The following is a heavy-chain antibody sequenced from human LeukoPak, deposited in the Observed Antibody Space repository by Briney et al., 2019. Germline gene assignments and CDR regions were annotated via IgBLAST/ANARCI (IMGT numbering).Heavy chain of an antibody. CDR3: ARPDYGDYHFDY. J-gene: IGHJ4*02. V-gene: IGHV3-74*01. Sequence: GGSLRHSCAASGFTFSSYWMHWVRQAPGKGLVWVSRINSDGSSTSYADSVKGRFTISRDNAKNTLYLQMNSLRAEDAAVYYCARPDYGDYHFDYWGQGTLVTVSS. CDR1: GFTFSSYW. D-gene: IGHD4-17*01. CDR2: INSDGSST.